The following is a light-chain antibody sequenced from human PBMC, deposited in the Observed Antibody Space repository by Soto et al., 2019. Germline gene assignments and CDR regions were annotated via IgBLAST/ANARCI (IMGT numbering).Light chain of an antibody. Sequence: AIRMTQSPSSFSASTGDRVTITCRASRGISSYLAWYQQKPGKAPKLLIYAASTLQSGVPSRFSGSGSGTEFTLTISSLQPDDFATYYCQHYNSYSEAFGQGTKVDNK. V-gene: IGKV1-8*01. J-gene: IGKJ1*01. CDR3: QHYNSYSEA. CDR2: AAS. CDR1: RGISSY.